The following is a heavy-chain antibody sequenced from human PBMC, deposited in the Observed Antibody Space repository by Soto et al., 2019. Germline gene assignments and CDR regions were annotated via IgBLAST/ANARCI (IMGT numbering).Heavy chain of an antibody. D-gene: IGHD6-19*01. Sequence: VASVKVSCKASGGTFSSYAISWVRQAPGQRLEWMGWIIAVFGNTKYSQKFQGRVTITRDTSASTAYMELSSLRSEDTAVYYCARAVAVPADFDYWGQGTLVTVSS. CDR2: IIAVFGNT. V-gene: IGHV1-3*01. CDR3: ARAVAVPADFDY. J-gene: IGHJ4*02. CDR1: GGTFSSYA.